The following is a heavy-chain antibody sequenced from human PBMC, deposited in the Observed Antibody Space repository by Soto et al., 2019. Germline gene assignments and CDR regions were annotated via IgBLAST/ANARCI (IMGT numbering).Heavy chain of an antibody. CDR2: VDGSGGNT. J-gene: IGHJ6*02. Sequence: PGGSLTLSCAASGFTFSSHAMGWLRQAPGTGPEWVAFVDGSGGNTSYADSVKGRFTISRDNSKNTLYLQMSSLRAEDTAVYYCARNYITGTIYYYGMDVWGQGTTVTVSS. CDR1: GFTFSSHA. D-gene: IGHD1-7*01. CDR3: ARNYITGTIYYYGMDV. V-gene: IGHV3-23*01.